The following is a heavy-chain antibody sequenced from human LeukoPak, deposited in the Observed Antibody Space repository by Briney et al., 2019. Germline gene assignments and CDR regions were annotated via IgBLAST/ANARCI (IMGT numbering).Heavy chain of an antibody. V-gene: IGHV3-48*03. Sequence: RGSLRLSCAASGFTFSSYEMNWVRQAPGKGLEWVSYISSSGSAIYYADSVKGRFTISRDNAKNTLYRQMNSLRAEDTAVYYCVRGSNGWSGMDVWGQGTTVTVSS. CDR2: ISSSGSAI. D-gene: IGHD6-19*01. J-gene: IGHJ6*02. CDR3: VRGSNGWSGMDV. CDR1: GFTFSSYE.